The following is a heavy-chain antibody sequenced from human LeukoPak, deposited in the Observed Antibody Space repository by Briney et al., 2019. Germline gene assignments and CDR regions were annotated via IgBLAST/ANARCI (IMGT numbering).Heavy chain of an antibody. Sequence: GGSLRLSCAASGFTFSSYWMHWVRQAPGKGLVWVSRINSDGSSTNYADSVKGRFTISRDNAKSTLYLQMNSLRAEDTAVYYCAKYGDYWYFDLWGRGTLVTVSS. CDR2: INSDGSST. J-gene: IGHJ2*01. V-gene: IGHV3-74*01. D-gene: IGHD4-17*01. CDR3: AKYGDYWYFDL. CDR1: GFTFSSYW.